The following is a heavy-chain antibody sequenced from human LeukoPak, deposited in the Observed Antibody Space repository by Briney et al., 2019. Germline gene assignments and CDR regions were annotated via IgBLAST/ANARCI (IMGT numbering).Heavy chain of an antibody. CDR1: GFSLSPSGVG. CDR2: IYWNDDK. Sequence: SGPTLVNPTQTLTLTCTFSGFSLSPSGVGVGWIRQPPGKALEWLALIYWNDDKRYSPSLKSRLTITKDTSKNQVVLTMTNMDPVDTATYYCARATPYYDFWSGYLSNWFDPWGQGTLVTVSS. CDR3: ARATPYYDFWSGYLSNWFDP. D-gene: IGHD3-3*01. V-gene: IGHV2-5*01. J-gene: IGHJ5*02.